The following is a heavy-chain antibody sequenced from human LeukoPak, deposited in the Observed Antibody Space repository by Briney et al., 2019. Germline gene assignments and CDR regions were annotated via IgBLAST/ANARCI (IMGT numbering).Heavy chain of an antibody. D-gene: IGHD2-2*02. CDR2: IIPIFGTA. CDR3: ARDRIVVVPAAIDDFGWFDP. V-gene: IGHV1-69*05. J-gene: IGHJ5*02. Sequence: ASVKVSCKASGGTFSSYAISWVRQAPGQGLEWMGGIIPIFGTANYAQKFQGRVTITTDESTSTAYMELSSLRSEDTAVYYCARDRIVVVPAAIDDFGWFDPWSQGTLVTVSS. CDR1: GGTFSSYA.